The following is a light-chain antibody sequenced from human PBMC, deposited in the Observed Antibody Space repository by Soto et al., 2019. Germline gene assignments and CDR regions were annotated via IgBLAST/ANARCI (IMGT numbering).Light chain of an antibody. CDR2: DVS. CDR1: SSDGGGHNY. Sequence: QSALTQPASVSGSPGQSITISCTETSSDGGGHNYVSWYQQYPGKAPRLMIYDVSNRPSGVSNRFSGSKSGNTASLTISGLQAEDEDDYYCSSYTSSSSSYVFGTGTKLTVL. J-gene: IGLJ1*01. V-gene: IGLV2-14*01. CDR3: SSYTSSSSSYV.